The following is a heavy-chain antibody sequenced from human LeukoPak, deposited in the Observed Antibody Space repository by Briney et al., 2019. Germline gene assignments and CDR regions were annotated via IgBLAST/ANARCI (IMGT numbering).Heavy chain of an antibody. D-gene: IGHD1-14*01. CDR2: IIPIFGTA. Sequence: ASVKVSCKASGYTFTGYYMHWVRQAPGQGLKWMGGIIPIFGTANYAQKFQGRVTITADESTSTAYMELSSLRSEDTAVYYCARVAGLRDDYWGQGTLVTVSS. CDR1: GYTFTGYY. V-gene: IGHV1-69*13. CDR3: ARVAGLRDDY. J-gene: IGHJ4*02.